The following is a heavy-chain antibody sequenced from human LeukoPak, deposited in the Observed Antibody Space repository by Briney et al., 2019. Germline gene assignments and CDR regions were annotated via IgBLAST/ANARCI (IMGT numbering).Heavy chain of an antibody. CDR3: AKALFGSGSLNAFDI. Sequence: GGSLRLSCAASGFTFSSYEMNWVRQAPGKGLEWVSYISSSGSTIYYADSVKGRFTISRDNAKNSLYLQMNSLRPEDKALYYCAKALFGSGSLNAFDIWGQGTMVTVSS. V-gene: IGHV3-48*03. CDR2: ISSSGSTI. J-gene: IGHJ3*02. D-gene: IGHD3-10*01. CDR1: GFTFSSYE.